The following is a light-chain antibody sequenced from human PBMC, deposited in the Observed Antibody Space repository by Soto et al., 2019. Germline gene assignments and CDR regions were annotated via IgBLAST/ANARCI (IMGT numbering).Light chain of an antibody. CDR3: QQSSNWPIT. J-gene: IGKJ5*01. V-gene: IGKV3-11*01. CDR2: DAS. Sequence: EIVLTQSPATLSFSPGETATLSCRASQSVGTSLAWYQQKPGQAPRLLIYDASNRATGIPARFSGRGSGTDFTLSISTLEPEDFAFYSCQQSSNWPITFGQGTRLEIK. CDR1: QSVGTS.